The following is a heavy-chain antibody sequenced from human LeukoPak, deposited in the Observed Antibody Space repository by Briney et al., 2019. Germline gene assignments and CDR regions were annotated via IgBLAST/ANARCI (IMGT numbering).Heavy chain of an antibody. J-gene: IGHJ4*02. CDR3: ARVDCSSTSCYGLDY. CDR2: INPNSGGT. V-gene: IGHV1-2*02. Sequence: EASVKVSCKASGYTFTGYYMHWVRQAPGQGLEWMGWINPNSGGTNYAQKFQGRVTMTRDTSISTAYMELSRLRSDDTAVYYCARVDCSSTSCYGLDYWGQGTLVTVSS. D-gene: IGHD2-2*01. CDR1: GYTFTGYY.